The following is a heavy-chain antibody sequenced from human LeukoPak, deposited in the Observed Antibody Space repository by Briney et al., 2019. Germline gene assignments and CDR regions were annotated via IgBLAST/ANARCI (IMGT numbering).Heavy chain of an antibody. CDR1: GYSFTTYH. J-gene: IGHJ5*02. CDR3: AREAVTIFALVRTQTTKSPHRFDP. V-gene: IGHV1-46*01. D-gene: IGHD3/OR15-3a*01. Sequence: ASVKVSCKASGYSFTTYHMHWVRQAPGQGLEWMGIINPSGGSTNYAQNFQGRVTTTRDMSTSTVYMELSSLRSEDTAVYYCAREAVTIFALVRTQTTKSPHRFDPWGQGTLVTVSS. CDR2: INPSGGST.